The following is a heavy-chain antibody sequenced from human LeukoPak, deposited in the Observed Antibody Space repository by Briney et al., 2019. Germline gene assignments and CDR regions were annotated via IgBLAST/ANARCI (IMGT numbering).Heavy chain of an antibody. CDR1: IDSTSGNY. Sequence: PSETLSLTCAVSIDSTSGNYWSWVRQSPGKGLEWIGEAHRSGRTNYMPSLKSRVTISIDKSKDQISLDLTSVTAADTAVYYCATEILGAPTPGAYWGQGTLVTVSS. CDR3: ATEILGAPTPGAY. CDR2: AHRSGRT. V-gene: IGHV4-4*02. D-gene: IGHD2-8*02. J-gene: IGHJ4*02.